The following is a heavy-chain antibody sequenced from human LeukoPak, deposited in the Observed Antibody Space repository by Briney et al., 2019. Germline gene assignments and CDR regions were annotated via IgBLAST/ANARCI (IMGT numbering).Heavy chain of an antibody. J-gene: IGHJ4*02. CDR3: ARVAWGTAMVTGEPDY. CDR1: GYTYTSYG. CDR2: ISAYNGNT. Sequence: GASVKVSCKASGYTYTSYGISWVRQAPGQGLEWMGWISAYNGNTKYAQNLQGRVTMTTDTSTRTAYMELRSLRSDDTAVYYCARVAWGTAMVTGEPDYWGQGTLVTVSS. D-gene: IGHD5-18*01. V-gene: IGHV1-18*01.